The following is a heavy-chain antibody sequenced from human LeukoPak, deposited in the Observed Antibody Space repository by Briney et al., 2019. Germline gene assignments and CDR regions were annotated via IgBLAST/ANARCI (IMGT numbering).Heavy chain of an antibody. Sequence: SETLSLTCTVSGGSIGPSYWSWIRQPPGKGLEWIAYIYYNGNTNYNPSLMSRVTISVDTSKSQFSLKLSSVTAADTAVYYCAKGAYGAGSYLFEYWGQGTLVTVSS. J-gene: IGHJ4*02. CDR1: GGSIGPSY. V-gene: IGHV4-59*01. CDR2: IYYNGNT. D-gene: IGHD3-10*01. CDR3: AKGAYGAGSYLFEY.